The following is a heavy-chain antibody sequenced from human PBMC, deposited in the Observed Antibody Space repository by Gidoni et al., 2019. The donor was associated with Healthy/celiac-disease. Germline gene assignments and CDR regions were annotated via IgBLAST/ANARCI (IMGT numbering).Heavy chain of an antibody. CDR3: ARRYSSSWGDAFDI. Sequence: QLQLQESGPGLVKPSETLSLTCTVSGGSISSSSYYWGWIRQPPGKGLEWIGSIYYSGSTYYNPSLKSRVTISVDTSKNQFSLKLSSVTAADTAVYYCARRYSSSWGDAFDIWGQGTMVTVSS. CDR1: GGSISSSSYY. CDR2: IYYSGST. V-gene: IGHV4-39*01. D-gene: IGHD6-13*01. J-gene: IGHJ3*02.